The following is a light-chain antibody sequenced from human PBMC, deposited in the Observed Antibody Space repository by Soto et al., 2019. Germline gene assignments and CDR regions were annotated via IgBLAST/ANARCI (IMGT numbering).Light chain of an antibody. Sequence: IQMTQSPSSLSASVGDRVTITCRATQTISTWMAWYQQKPGKAPKLLFYDASTLQSGVASRFSGSGSGTEFTLIISGLQPDDSATYYCQQYTNTNNTWMFGQGTKVDIK. CDR1: QTISTW. V-gene: IGKV1-5*01. CDR2: DAS. CDR3: QQYTNTNNTWM. J-gene: IGKJ1*01.